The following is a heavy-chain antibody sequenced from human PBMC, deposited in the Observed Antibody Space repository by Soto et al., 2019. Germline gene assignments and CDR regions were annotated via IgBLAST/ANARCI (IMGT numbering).Heavy chain of an antibody. CDR2: INAGNGNT. Sequence: GASVKVSCKASGYTFTSYAMHWVRQAPGQRLEWMGWINAGNGNTKYSQKFQGRVTITRDTSASTAYMELSSLRSEDTAVYYCARSPDMVRGVIEPIPAGNWYDPWGQGTLVTVSS. CDR1: GYTFTSYA. CDR3: ARSPDMVRGVIEPIPAGNWYDP. V-gene: IGHV1-3*01. D-gene: IGHD3-10*01. J-gene: IGHJ5*02.